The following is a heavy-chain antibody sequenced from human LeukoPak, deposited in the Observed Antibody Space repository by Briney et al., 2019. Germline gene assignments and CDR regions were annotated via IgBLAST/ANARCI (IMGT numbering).Heavy chain of an antibody. D-gene: IGHD6-13*01. CDR2: ISAYNGNT. Sequence: ASVKVSCKASGYTFTSYGIRWVRQAPGQGLEWMGWISAYNGNTNYAQKLQGRVTMTTDTSTSTAYMELRSLRSDDTAVYYCARRPRSYSSSWIDYWGQGTLVTVSS. CDR3: ARRPRSYSSSWIDY. CDR1: GYTFTSYG. J-gene: IGHJ4*02. V-gene: IGHV1-18*04.